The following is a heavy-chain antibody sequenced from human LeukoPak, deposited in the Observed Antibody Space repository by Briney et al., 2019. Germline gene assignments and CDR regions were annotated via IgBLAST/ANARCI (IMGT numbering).Heavy chain of an antibody. CDR3: ARTLGGGGALDY. J-gene: IGHJ4*02. Sequence: GGSLRLSCAASGFTFSNYWLNWVRQAPGKGLEWVANIKEDGSEKYYVDSVKGRFTISRDNAKNSLFLQMNSLRAEDTAVYYCARTLGGGGALDYWGQRTLVTVSS. V-gene: IGHV3-7*03. CDR1: GFTFSNYW. CDR2: IKEDGSEK. D-gene: IGHD3-16*01.